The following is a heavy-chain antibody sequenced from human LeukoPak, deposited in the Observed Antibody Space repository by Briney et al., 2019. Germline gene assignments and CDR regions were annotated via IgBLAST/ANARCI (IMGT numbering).Heavy chain of an antibody. CDR2: ISGSGGST. Sequence: GGSLRLSCAASGFTFSSYAMSWVRQAPGKGLEWVSAISGSGGSTYHADSVKGRFTISRDNSKNTLYLQVNSLRAEGTAVYYCAREKVGATSFDYWGQGTLVTVSS. CDR3: AREKVGATSFDY. J-gene: IGHJ4*02. D-gene: IGHD1-26*01. CDR1: GFTFSSYA. V-gene: IGHV3-23*01.